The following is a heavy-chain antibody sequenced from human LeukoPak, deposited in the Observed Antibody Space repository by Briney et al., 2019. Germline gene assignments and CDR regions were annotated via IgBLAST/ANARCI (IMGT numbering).Heavy chain of an antibody. CDR2: IYYSGST. V-gene: IGHV4-61*01. CDR3: ARERGGYSGSPYYFDY. D-gene: IGHD5-12*01. CDR1: GGSVSSGSYY. Sequence: NSSETLSLTCTVSGGSVSSGSYYWSWIRRPPGKGLEWIGYIYYSGSTNYNPSLKSRVTISVDTSKNQFSLKLSSVTAADTAVYYCARERGGYSGSPYYFDYWGQGTLVTVSS. J-gene: IGHJ4*02.